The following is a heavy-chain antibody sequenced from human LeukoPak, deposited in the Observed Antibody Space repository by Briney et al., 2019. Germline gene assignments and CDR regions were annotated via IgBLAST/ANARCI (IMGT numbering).Heavy chain of an antibody. CDR2: IYSSGGT. CDR3: AREGAYCGGDCYLDY. CDR1: GGSISSGTYY. D-gene: IGHD2-21*02. V-gene: IGHV4-31*03. Sequence: SQTLSLTCTVSGGSISSGTYYWSWIRQHPGKGLEGIGYIYSSGGTYYNPSLKSRVTISLDTSENQVSLKLSSVTAANTAVYYCAREGAYCGGDCYLDYWGQGTLVTVSS. J-gene: IGHJ4*02.